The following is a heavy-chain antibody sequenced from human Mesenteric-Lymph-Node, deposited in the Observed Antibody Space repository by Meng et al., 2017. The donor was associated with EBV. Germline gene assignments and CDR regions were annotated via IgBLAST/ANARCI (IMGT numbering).Heavy chain of an antibody. CDR2: MNPNSGAT. D-gene: IGHD5-24*01. CDR1: GYTFTSYD. CDR3: SRDSIYNGQDS. J-gene: IGHJ4*02. Sequence: QVHLVRSGAEVKKPGASVKVSCKASGYTFTSYDINWVRQATGQGLEWMGWMNPNSGATGSTQKFQGRVTMTRNTSISTAYMELNSLTSEDTTVYYCSRDSIYNGQDSWGQGTLVTVSS. V-gene: IGHV1-8*01.